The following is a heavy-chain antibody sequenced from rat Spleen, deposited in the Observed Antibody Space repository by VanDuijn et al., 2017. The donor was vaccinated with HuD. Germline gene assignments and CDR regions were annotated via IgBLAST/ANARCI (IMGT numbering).Heavy chain of an antibody. CDR3: ARQMYTTDYPLVY. V-gene: IGHV5-31*01. Sequence: EVQLVETGGDLVQPGRSLKLSCVASGFTFNNYWMSWTRHAPGKGLEWVASISPSGGITDYRDSVKGRFAISRDTAKSTLYLQMDSLRSEDTATYYCARQMYTTDYPLVYWGQGVMVTVAS. D-gene: IGHD1-6*01. CDR2: ISPSGGIT. J-gene: IGHJ2*01. CDR1: GFTFNNYW.